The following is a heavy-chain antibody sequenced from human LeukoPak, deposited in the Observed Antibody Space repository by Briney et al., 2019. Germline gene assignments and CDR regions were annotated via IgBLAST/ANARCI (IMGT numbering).Heavy chain of an antibody. Sequence: ASVKVSCKASGYTFTGYYMHWVRQAPGQGLEWMGWINPNSGGTNYAQKFQGRVTMTRDTSISTAYMELSRLRSDDTAVCYCARVGGYSGYEDYYGMDVWGQGSTVTVSS. CDR1: GYTFTGYY. CDR3: ARVGGYSGYEDYYGMDV. D-gene: IGHD5-12*01. V-gene: IGHV1-2*02. J-gene: IGHJ6*02. CDR2: INPNSGGT.